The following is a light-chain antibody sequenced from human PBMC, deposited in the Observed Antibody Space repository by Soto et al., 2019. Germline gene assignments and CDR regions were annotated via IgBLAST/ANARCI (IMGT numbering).Light chain of an antibody. V-gene: IGKV1-39*01. CDR3: QQSYITPWT. J-gene: IGKJ1*01. CDR2: AAS. Sequence: DIQMTQSPSSLSASVGDRVTITCRASQSISSYLNCYQQKPGKAPKLLIYAASSLQSWVPSRFSGSGSGTDFTLTISSLQPEDFATYYCQQSYITPWTFGQGTKVEIK. CDR1: QSISSY.